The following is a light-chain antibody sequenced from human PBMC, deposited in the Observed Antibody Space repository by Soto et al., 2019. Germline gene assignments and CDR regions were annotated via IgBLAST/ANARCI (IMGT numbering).Light chain of an antibody. CDR3: SSYTTTSTYV. J-gene: IGLJ1*01. CDR2: DVS. CDR1: SSDVGAYNF. V-gene: IGLV2-14*03. Sequence: QSVLTQPASVSGSPGQSIAISCTGTSSDVGAYNFVSWYQQLPGKAPQLIIFDVSDRPSGVSNRFSGSKSGNTASLTISGLQAEDEADYYCSSYTTTSTYVFGTGTQLTVL.